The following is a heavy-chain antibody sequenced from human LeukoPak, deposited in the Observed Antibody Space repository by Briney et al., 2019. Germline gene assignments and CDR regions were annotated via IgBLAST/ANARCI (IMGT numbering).Heavy chain of an antibody. D-gene: IGHD3-10*02. V-gene: IGHV4-59*01. J-gene: IGHJ4*02. CDR1: GGSISPYY. Sequence: PETLSLTCTVSGGSISPYYWSWIRQPPGKGLEWLGYIYYSGNTEYKPSLKSRVAMSVDTSKNQFSLRLSSVTAADTAVYYCARSTGSTMFIDYWGQGTLATVSS. CDR2: IYYSGNT. CDR3: ARSTGSTMFIDY.